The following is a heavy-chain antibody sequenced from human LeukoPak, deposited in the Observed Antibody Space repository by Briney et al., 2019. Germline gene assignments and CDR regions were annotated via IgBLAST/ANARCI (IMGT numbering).Heavy chain of an antibody. J-gene: IGHJ4*02. Sequence: PSETLSLTCTVSGGSISSSSYYWGWIRQPPGKGLERIGSIYYSGSTYYNPSLKSRVTISVDTSKNQFSLKLSSVTAADTAVYYCARRNYDILTGPAEFDYWGQGTLVTVSS. CDR1: GGSISSSSYY. CDR3: ARRNYDILTGPAEFDY. D-gene: IGHD3-9*01. V-gene: IGHV4-39*01. CDR2: IYYSGST.